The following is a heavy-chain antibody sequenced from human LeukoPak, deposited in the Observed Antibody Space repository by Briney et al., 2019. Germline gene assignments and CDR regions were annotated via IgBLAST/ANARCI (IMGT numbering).Heavy chain of an antibody. D-gene: IGHD1-26*01. V-gene: IGHV4-4*02. CDR2: IYHSGST. J-gene: IGHJ4*02. CDR1: GGSISSSNW. Sequence: PSGTLSLTCAVSGGSISSSNWWSWVRQPPGKGLEWIGEIYHSGSTNYNPSLKSRVTISVDTSKNQFSLKLSSVTAADTAVYYCARLWGSYYDRIDYWGQGTLVTVSS. CDR3: ARLWGSYYDRIDY.